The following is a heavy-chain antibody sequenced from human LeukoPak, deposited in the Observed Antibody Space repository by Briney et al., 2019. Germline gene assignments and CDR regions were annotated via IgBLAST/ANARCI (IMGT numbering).Heavy chain of an antibody. V-gene: IGHV3-15*01. CDR3: TTDHSGGMDV. Sequence: GGSLRLSCVGSGFTFSNPWMSWVRQAPGKGLEWVGSIKSKADGDTSDYIAPVKGRFTISRDDTKNTLYLQMNSLKTEDTAVYYCTTDHSGGMDVWGQGTTVTVSS. J-gene: IGHJ6*01. D-gene: IGHD3-10*01. CDR2: IKSKADGDTS. CDR1: GFTFSNPW.